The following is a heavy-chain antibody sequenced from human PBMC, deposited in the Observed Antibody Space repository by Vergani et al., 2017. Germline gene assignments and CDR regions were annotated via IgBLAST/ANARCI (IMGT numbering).Heavy chain of an antibody. J-gene: IGHJ6*02. CDR1: GYPFSSYV. D-gene: IGHD5-12*01. Sequence: QEQLVQSGSELSEPGASVKVSCKASGYPFSSYVMNWVRQAPGQGLEWMGWINTNTGNATYAQGFKGRIVFSFDIRVSTAYLQISHLKTEDSAVYFCARDREGLYGWLRAYKNEYAMDVWGQGTTVIISS. CDR3: ARDREGLYGWLRAYKNEYAMDV. CDR2: INTNTGNA. V-gene: IGHV7-4-1*02.